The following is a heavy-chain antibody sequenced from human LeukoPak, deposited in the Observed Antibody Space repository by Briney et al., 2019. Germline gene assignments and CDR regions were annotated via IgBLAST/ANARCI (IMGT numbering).Heavy chain of an antibody. CDR2: TSGSGGST. J-gene: IGHJ4*02. V-gene: IGHV3-23*01. Sequence: GGSLRLSCAASGFTFSSYAMSWVPQAPGKGLEWVSATSGSGGSTYYADSVKGRFTISRDNSKNTLYLQMNSLRAEDTAVYYCAKAGRRERVVVVRAANTKSYYFDYWGQGTLVTVSS. D-gene: IGHD2-2*01. CDR3: AKAGRRERVVVVRAANTKSYYFDY. CDR1: GFTFSSYA.